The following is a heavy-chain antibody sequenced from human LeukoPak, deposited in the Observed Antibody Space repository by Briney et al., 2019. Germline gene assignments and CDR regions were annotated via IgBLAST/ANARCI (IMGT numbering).Heavy chain of an antibody. CDR1: GFTFSNYG. Sequence: ESGGSLILSCAASGFTFSNYGMNWVRQAPGKGLEWVSAISGSGGSTYYADSVKGRFTISRDNSKNTLYLQMNSLRAEDTAVYYCAKPLYGDYGRNYFDYWGQGTLVTVSS. V-gene: IGHV3-23*01. CDR2: ISGSGGST. J-gene: IGHJ4*02. D-gene: IGHD4-17*01. CDR3: AKPLYGDYGRNYFDY.